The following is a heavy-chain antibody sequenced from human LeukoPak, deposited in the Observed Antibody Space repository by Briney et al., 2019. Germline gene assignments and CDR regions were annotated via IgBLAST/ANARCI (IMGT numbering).Heavy chain of an antibody. CDR1: GFTFSSYS. D-gene: IGHD3-10*01. CDR3: ARAPRGDHAFDI. CDR2: ISSSSRYI. J-gene: IGHJ3*02. Sequence: GGSLRLSCAASGFTFSSYSMNWVRQAPGKGLEWVSSISSSSRYIYYADSVKGRFTISRDNAKNSLYLQMNSRRAEDTAVYYCARAPRGDHAFDIWGQGTMVTVSS. V-gene: IGHV3-21*01.